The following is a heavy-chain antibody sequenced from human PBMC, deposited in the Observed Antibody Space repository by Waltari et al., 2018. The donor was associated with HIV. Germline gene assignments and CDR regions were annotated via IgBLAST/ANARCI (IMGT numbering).Heavy chain of an antibody. D-gene: IGHD3-3*01. CDR3: ARSDFWSVLRNGMDV. CDR2: IYTSGST. Sequence: QVQLQESGPGLVKPSQTLSLTCTVSGGSISSGSDYWSWIRQPAGKGLEWIGRIYTSGSTNYNPSPKSRVTISVDTSKNQFSLKLSSVTAADTAVYYCARSDFWSVLRNGMDVWGQGTTVTVSS. CDR1: GGSISSGSDY. J-gene: IGHJ6*02. V-gene: IGHV4-61*02.